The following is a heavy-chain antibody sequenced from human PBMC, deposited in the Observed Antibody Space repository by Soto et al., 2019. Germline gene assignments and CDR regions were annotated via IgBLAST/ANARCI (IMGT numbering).Heavy chain of an antibody. D-gene: IGHD3-9*01. CDR3: ARPFLRYFDYDAFDI. Sequence: SETLSLTCTVSGGSISSSSYYWGWIRQPPGKGLEWIGSIYYSGSTYYNPSLKSRVTISVDTSKNQFSLKLSSVTAADTAVYYCARPFLRYFDYDAFDIWGQGTMVTVSS. V-gene: IGHV4-39*01. J-gene: IGHJ3*02. CDR1: GGSISSSSYY. CDR2: IYYSGST.